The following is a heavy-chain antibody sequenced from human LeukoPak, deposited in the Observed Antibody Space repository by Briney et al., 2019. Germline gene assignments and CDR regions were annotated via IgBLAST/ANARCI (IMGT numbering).Heavy chain of an antibody. CDR3: ARDLAWRSGSPGY. V-gene: IGHV4-38-2*02. CDR2: IYHSGST. J-gene: IGHJ4*02. Sequence: PSETLSLTCTVSGYSISSGYYWGWIRQPPGKGLEWIGNIYHSGSTYYNPSLKSRVTISVDTSKNQFSLKLSSVTAADTAVYYCARDLAWRSGSPGYWGQGTLVTVSS. D-gene: IGHD3-3*01. CDR1: GYSISSGYY.